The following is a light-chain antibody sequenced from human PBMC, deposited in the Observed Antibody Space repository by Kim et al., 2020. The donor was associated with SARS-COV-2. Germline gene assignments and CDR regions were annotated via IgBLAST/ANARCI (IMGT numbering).Light chain of an antibody. V-gene: IGKV1-5*03. CDR1: QSISSW. CDR3: QQQYT. CDR2: KAS. J-gene: IGKJ2*01. Sequence: DIQMTQSPSTLSASVGDRVTITCRASQSISSWLAWYQQKPGKAPKLLIYKASSLESGVPSRFSGSGSGTEFTLTISSLQPDDFATYYCQQQYTFGQGTKLEI.